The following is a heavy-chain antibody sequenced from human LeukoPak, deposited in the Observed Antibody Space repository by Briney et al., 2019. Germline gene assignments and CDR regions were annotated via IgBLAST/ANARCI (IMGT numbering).Heavy chain of an antibody. V-gene: IGHV4-39*07. CDR3: ARVVVVYYYYYGMDV. CDR2: INHSGST. J-gene: IGHJ6*02. CDR1: GGSISSSRYY. Sequence: SETLSLTCTVSGGSISSSRYYWGWIRQPPGKGLEWIGEINHSGSTNYNPSLKSRVTISVDTSKNQFSLKLSSVTAADTAVYYCARVVVVYYYYYGMDVWGQGTTVTVSS. D-gene: IGHD2-15*01.